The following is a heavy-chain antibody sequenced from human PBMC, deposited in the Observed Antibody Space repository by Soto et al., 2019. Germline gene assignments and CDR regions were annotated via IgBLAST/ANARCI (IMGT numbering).Heavy chain of an antibody. D-gene: IGHD3-22*01. CDR2: IWYDGSNR. J-gene: IGHJ4*02. Sequence: QVQLVESGGGVVQPGRSLRLSCAASGFIFSSYGMHWVRQAPGKGLEWVADIWYDGSNRNFADSVKGRFTISRDNSKNTVYLQMNSLRAEDTALYYCARARGDFYDNTGYYYAGNLDYWGQGTLVNVSS. V-gene: IGHV3-33*01. CDR3: ARARGDFYDNTGYYYAGNLDY. CDR1: GFIFSSYG.